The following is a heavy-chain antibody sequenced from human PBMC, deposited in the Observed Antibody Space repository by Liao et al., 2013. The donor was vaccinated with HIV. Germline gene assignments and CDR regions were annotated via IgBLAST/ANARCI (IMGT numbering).Heavy chain of an antibody. V-gene: IGHV4-4*07. CDR3: ARVGYSGYDDNWFDP. D-gene: IGHD5-12*01. J-gene: IGHJ5*02. CDR1: GGSINNYY. Sequence: QVQLQESGPGLVKPSETLSLTCTVSGGSINNYYWSWIRQPAGKGLEWIGRIYTSGSTNYNPSLKSRVTMSVDTSKNQFSLKLSSVTAADTAVYYCARVGYSGYDDNWFDPWGQGTLVTVSS. CDR2: IYTSGST.